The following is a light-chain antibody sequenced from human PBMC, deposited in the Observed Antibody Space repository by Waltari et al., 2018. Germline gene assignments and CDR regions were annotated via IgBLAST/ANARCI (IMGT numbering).Light chain of an antibody. CDR2: RGS. CDR1: NIGSKN. Sequence: SYEVTQSLSVSVALGQTAKITCGGDNIGSKNVHWYQQKPGQAPVLVLYRGSNRPSGIPGRFPGSNSGNTATLTISGVQGGDEGDYYCQVWDASSASVVFGGGSQLTVL. V-gene: IGLV3-9*01. J-gene: IGLJ2*01. CDR3: QVWDASSASVV.